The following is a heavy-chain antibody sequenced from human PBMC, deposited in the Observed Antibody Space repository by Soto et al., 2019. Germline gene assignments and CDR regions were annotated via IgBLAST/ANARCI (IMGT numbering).Heavy chain of an antibody. D-gene: IGHD5-12*01. Sequence: GGSLRLSCAASGFTFSSYSMNWVRQAPGKGLEWVSSISSSSSYIYYADSVKGRFTISRDNAKNSLYLQMNSLRAEDTAVYYCARGYSGYDPDYFDYWGQGTLVTVSS. CDR1: GFTFSSYS. V-gene: IGHV3-21*01. CDR3: ARGYSGYDPDYFDY. CDR2: ISSSSSYI. J-gene: IGHJ4*02.